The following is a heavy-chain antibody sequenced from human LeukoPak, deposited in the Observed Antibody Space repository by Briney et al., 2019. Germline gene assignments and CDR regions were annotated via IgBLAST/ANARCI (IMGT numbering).Heavy chain of an antibody. J-gene: IGHJ6*02. CDR3: ARILMATVTTLSTKYGMDV. Sequence: SVKVSCKASGGTFSSYAISWVRQAPGQGLEWMGGIIPIFGTANYAQKFQGRVTITADESMSTAYMELSSLRSEDTAVYYCARILMATVTTLSTKYGMDVWGQGTTVTVSS. D-gene: IGHD4-17*01. V-gene: IGHV1-69*13. CDR2: IIPIFGTA. CDR1: GGTFSSYA.